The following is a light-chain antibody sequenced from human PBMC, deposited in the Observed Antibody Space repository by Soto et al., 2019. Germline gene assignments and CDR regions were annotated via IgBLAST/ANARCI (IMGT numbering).Light chain of an antibody. V-gene: IGLV2-14*03. CDR2: DVS. CDR3: CSYATSSTDV. J-gene: IGLJ1*01. CDR1: SSDVGNYNF. Sequence: QSALTQPASVSGSPGQSIAISCTGTSSDVGNYNFVSWYQQHPGKAPKLMIYDVSNRPSGISNRFSGSKSGNTASLTISGLQAEDEADYYCCSYATSSTDVFGTGTKLTVL.